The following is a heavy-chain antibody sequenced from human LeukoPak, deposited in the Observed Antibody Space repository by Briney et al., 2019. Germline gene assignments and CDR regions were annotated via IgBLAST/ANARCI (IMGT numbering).Heavy chain of an antibody. CDR1: GLTFSNYG. V-gene: IGHV3-23*01. J-gene: IGHJ4*02. CDR2: IGRDGVNT. Sequence: GGSLRLSCAASGLTFSNYGMSWVRQAPGKGLEWVAAIGRDGVNTMYADSVKGRLTISRDNSKSTLYLQMNSLRAEDTAVYYCTKGQNWGSVYFDYWGQGTLVSVSS. CDR3: TKGQNWGSVYFDY. D-gene: IGHD7-27*01.